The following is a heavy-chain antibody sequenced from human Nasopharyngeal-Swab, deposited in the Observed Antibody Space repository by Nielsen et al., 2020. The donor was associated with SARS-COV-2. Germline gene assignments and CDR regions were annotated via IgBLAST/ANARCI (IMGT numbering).Heavy chain of an antibody. CDR2: ISSSSSNI. D-gene: IGHD3-3*01. J-gene: IGHJ5*02. CDR1: GFTFSSYS. V-gene: IGHV3-48*02. CDR3: ARGMGGRITIFGVVIIEDNWFDP. Sequence: GESLKISCAASGFTFSSYSMNWVRQAPGKGLEWVSDISSSSSNIYYADSVKGRFTISRDNAKNSLYLQMNSLRDEETAVYYCARGMGGRITIFGVVIIEDNWFDPWGQGTLVTVSS.